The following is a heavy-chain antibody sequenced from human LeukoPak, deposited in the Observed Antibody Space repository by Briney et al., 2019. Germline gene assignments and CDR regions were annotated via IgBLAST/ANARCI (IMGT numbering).Heavy chain of an antibody. CDR3: ARGCVTMVRGVIITYALDI. J-gene: IGHJ3*02. V-gene: IGHV4-34*01. CDR2: INHSGSN. CDR1: GGSFSGYY. D-gene: IGHD3-10*01. Sequence: SETLSLTCAVYGGSFSGYYWSWIRQPPGKGLEWIGEINHSGSNNYNPSLKSRVTISVDTSKNQFSLKLSSVTAADTAVYYCARGCVTMVRGVIITYALDIWGQGTMVTVSS.